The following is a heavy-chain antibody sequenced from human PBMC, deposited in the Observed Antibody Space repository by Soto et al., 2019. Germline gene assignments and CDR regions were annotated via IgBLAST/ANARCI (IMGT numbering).Heavy chain of an antibody. Sequence: SETLSLTCTVSGGSISSYYWSWIRQPPGKGLEWIGYIYYSGSTNYNPSLKSRVTISVDTSKNQFSLKLSSVTAADTAVYYCARESTGANFDYWGRGTLVTVSS. CDR1: GGSISSYY. CDR2: IYYSGST. D-gene: IGHD4-17*01. CDR3: ARESTGANFDY. V-gene: IGHV4-59*01. J-gene: IGHJ4*02.